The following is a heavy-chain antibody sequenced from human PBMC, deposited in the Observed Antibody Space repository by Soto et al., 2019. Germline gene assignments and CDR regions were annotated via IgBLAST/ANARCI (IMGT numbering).Heavy chain of an antibody. CDR3: TRSGNNFYYYGMDV. V-gene: IGHV3-48*03. Sequence: GGALRLFTVASGVTVRSYEMNWGRQAPGKGLEWVSYISSSGSVIKYGDSVKGRFTISRDNAKNSLYLQMNSLRAEDTALYYCTRSGNNFYYYGMDVWGQGTTVTVYS. J-gene: IGHJ6*02. CDR1: GVTVRSYE. D-gene: IGHD6-25*01. CDR2: ISSSGSVI.